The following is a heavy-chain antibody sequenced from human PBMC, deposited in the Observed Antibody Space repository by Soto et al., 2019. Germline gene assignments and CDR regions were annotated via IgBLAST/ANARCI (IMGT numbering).Heavy chain of an antibody. J-gene: IGHJ5*02. Sequence: QVQLVQSGAEVKKPGASVKVSCKASGYTFSTYYLHWVRQAPGQGLEWMGIINPSGGSTDYAQKFQGRVNITSDTSTSTVYMELTSLRFDATAVYYCARRCSGGSCIDPWGQGTLVTVSA. D-gene: IGHD2-15*01. CDR3: ARRCSGGSCIDP. V-gene: IGHV1-46*01. CDR1: GYTFSTYY. CDR2: INPSGGST.